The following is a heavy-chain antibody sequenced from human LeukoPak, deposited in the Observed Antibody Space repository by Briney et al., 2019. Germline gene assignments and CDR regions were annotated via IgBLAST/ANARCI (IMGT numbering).Heavy chain of an antibody. V-gene: IGHV4-31*03. CDR3: ARVRYYGSGEEIAR. CDR2: IYHGGNT. D-gene: IGHD3-10*01. Sequence: NPSETLSLTCTVSGGSISSGGYFWSWIRQNPGRGLEWMGYIYHGGNTYYNPSLKSRVTISVDTSKNQFSLALSSVTAADTAMYYCARVRYYGSGEEIARWGQGTLVTVSS. CDR1: GGSISSGGYF. J-gene: IGHJ5*02.